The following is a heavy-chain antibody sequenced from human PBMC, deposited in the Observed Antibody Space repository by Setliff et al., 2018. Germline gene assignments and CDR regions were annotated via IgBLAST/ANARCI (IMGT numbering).Heavy chain of an antibody. Sequence: SETLSLTCTVSGGSISSGYYWSWIRQPPGKGLEWIGEINHSGSTNYNPSLKSRVTISVDTSKNQFSLKLSSVTAADTAVYYCARGRVEMATITPFDYWGQGTLVTVSS. D-gene: IGHD5-12*01. V-gene: IGHV4-34*01. J-gene: IGHJ4*02. CDR2: INHSGST. CDR1: GGSISSGYY. CDR3: ARGRVEMATITPFDY.